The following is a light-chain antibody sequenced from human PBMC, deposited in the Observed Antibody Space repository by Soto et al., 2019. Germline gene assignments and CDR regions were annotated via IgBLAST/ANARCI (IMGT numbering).Light chain of an antibody. V-gene: IGLV1-44*01. Sequence: QSVLTQPPSASGTPGQRVTISCSGSSSNIGSNTVNWYHQLPGTAPKLLISNNNQQPSGVPDRFSGSKSGTSASQAISGLQSEDEADYYCAAWDDGLNGVLFGGGTKLTVL. CDR1: SSNIGSNT. J-gene: IGLJ3*02. CDR3: AAWDDGLNGVL. CDR2: NNN.